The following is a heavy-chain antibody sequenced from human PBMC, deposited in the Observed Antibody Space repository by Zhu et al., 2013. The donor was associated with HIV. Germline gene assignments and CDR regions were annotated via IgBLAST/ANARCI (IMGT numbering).Heavy chain of an antibody. Sequence: QVQLVQSGTEVKXPGASVTVSCKGARYTFTAYYIHWVRQAPGQGLEWMGWLNPGSGGTTFAQKFQGRVSLTRGTSIDTAYMKLNNLRSDDTAVYYCVREDRRLMTTLDYWGQGTLVSVSS. J-gene: IGHJ4*02. CDR1: RYTFTAYY. D-gene: IGHD4-4*01. CDR3: VREDRRLMTTLDY. V-gene: IGHV1-2*02. CDR2: LNPGSGGT.